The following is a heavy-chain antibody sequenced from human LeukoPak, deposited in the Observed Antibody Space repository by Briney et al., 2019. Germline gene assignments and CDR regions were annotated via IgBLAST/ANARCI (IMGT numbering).Heavy chain of an antibody. J-gene: IGHJ1*01. CDR1: GGSISSYY. Sequence: SETLSLTCTVSGGSISSYYWSWVRQPAGKGLEWIGRIYTSGSTNYNPSLKSRVTMSVDTSKNQFSLKLSSVTAVDTAVYYCAKDAEYSSSWYDIQHWGQGTLVTVSS. CDR2: IYTSGST. V-gene: IGHV4-4*07. D-gene: IGHD6-13*01. CDR3: AKDAEYSSSWYDIQH.